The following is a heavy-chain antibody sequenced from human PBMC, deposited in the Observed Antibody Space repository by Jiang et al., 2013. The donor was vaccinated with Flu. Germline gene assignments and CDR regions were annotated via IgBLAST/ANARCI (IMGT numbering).Heavy chain of an antibody. CDR3: ARHEDNYYYYGMDV. J-gene: IGHJ6*02. CDR2: IYYSGST. V-gene: IGHV4-39*01. CDR1: GGSISSSSYY. Sequence: GSGLVKPSQTLSLTCTVSGGSISSSSYYWGWIRQPPGKGLEWIGSIYYSGSTYYNPSLKSRVTISVDTSKNQFSLKLSSVTATDTAVYYCARHEDNYYYYGMDVWGQGTTVTVSS.